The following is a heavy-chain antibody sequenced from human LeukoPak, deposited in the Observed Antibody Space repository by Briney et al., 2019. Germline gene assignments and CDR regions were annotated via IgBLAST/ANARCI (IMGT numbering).Heavy chain of an antibody. V-gene: IGHV3-64*02. CDR2: IGAAGAHT. CDR1: GFRFSYHY. D-gene: IGHD1-14*01. J-gene: IGHJ3*02. Sequence: GGSLRLSCAASGFRFSYHYMHWVRQAPGKGLEFVSSIGAAGAHTFYADSVKVRFTISRYNFHSTMYLQMHILRLKDSAIYYCSRDLGGTKPGGFDIWGQGTVVTVSS. CDR3: SRDLGGTKPGGFDI.